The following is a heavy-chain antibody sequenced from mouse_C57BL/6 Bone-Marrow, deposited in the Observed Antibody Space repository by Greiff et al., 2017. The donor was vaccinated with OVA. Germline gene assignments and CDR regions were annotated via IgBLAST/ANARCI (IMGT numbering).Heavy chain of an antibody. Sequence: VQLQQPGTELVKPGASVKLSCKASGYTFTSYWMHWVKQRPGQGLEWIGNINPSNGGTNYNEKFKSKATLTVDKSSSPAYMQLSSLTSEDSAVYYCARGITTIIAHIDYWGQGTTLTGSS. D-gene: IGHD2-12*01. CDR3: ARGITTIIAHIDY. CDR2: INPSNGGT. CDR1: GYTFTSYW. V-gene: IGHV1-53*01. J-gene: IGHJ2*01.